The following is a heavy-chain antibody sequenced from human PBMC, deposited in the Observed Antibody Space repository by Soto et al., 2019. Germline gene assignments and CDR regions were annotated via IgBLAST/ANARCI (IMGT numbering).Heavy chain of an antibody. CDR3: ARRERGSSIWGFDY. Sequence: PSETLSLTCTVSGGSSSSSSYYWGWIRQPPGKGLEWIGSIYYSGSTYYNPSLKSRVTISVDTSKNQFSLKLSSVTAADTAVYYCARRERGSSIWGFDYWGQGTLVTVSS. J-gene: IGHJ4*02. CDR1: GGSSSSSSYY. CDR2: IYYSGST. V-gene: IGHV4-39*01. D-gene: IGHD6-13*01.